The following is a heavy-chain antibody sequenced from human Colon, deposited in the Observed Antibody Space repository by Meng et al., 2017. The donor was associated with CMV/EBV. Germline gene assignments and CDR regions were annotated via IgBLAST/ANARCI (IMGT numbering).Heavy chain of an antibody. J-gene: IGHJ5*02. CDR3: AKIPLGYSLSPLVGLDP. D-gene: IGHD5-18*01. CDR1: GVSISSDNW. CDR2: IYHSGTT. V-gene: IGHV4-4*02. Sequence: QAALQESSPGLVKPSGTLSLICSVSGVSISSDNWWTWVRQPPGKGLEWIGEIYHSGTTNYNPSPKSRVTISVDKSKNQVSLNLSSVTAADTAVYFCAKIPLGYSLSPLVGLDPWGQGTLVTVSS.